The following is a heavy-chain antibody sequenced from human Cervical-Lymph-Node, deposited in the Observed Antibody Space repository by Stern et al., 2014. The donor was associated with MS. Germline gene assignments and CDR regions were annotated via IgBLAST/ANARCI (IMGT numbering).Heavy chain of an antibody. Sequence: VQLVQSGGGLVQPGGSQRLSCVASGSTFSTSWLSWVRQAPGKGLGWVATIKRDGSETYYLDSVKGRFTISRDNAKSSLYLEMNSLRAEDTAVYYCTRFLQSGWSDLFDSWGRGTLVTVSS. CDR3: TRFLQSGWSDLFDS. CDR2: IKRDGSET. J-gene: IGHJ5*01. D-gene: IGHD6-19*01. CDR1: GSTFSTSW. V-gene: IGHV3-7*01.